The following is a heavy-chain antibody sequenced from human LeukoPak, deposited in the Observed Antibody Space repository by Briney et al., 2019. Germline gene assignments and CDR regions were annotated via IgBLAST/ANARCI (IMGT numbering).Heavy chain of an antibody. CDR2: TSGGGGST. CDR1: GFTFTSYS. D-gene: IGHD2-2*01. Sequence: GGSLRLSCAASGFTFTSYSMNWVRQAPGKGLEWVSTTSGGGGSTYYADSVKGRFTISRDNSKNTLYLQMNSLRAEDTAVYYCARLFRVVVPAANTHFDYWGQGTLVTVSS. V-gene: IGHV3-23*01. CDR3: ARLFRVVVPAANTHFDY. J-gene: IGHJ4*02.